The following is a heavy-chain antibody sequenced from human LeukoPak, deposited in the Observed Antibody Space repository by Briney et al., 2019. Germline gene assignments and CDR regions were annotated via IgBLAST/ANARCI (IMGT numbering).Heavy chain of an antibody. D-gene: IGHD2-21*02. Sequence: SETLSLTCGVYGGSFSGYYWSWIRQPPGKGLEWIGEINDSGRSNYKSSLKSRVTISVDTSKNQFSLKLSSVTAADTAVYYCAREGDYYFDYWGQGTLVTVSS. V-gene: IGHV4-34*01. J-gene: IGHJ4*02. CDR3: AREGDYYFDY. CDR2: INDSGRS. CDR1: GGSFSGYY.